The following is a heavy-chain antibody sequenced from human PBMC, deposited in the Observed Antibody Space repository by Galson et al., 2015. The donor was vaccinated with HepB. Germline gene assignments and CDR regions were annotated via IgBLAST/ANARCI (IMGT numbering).Heavy chain of an antibody. CDR1: GFTFSNAW. D-gene: IGHD6-13*01. CDR2: IKSKTDGGTT. V-gene: IGHV3-15*01. J-gene: IGHJ4*02. CDR3: TTRIQQQPQPFDY. Sequence: SLRLSCAASGFTFSNAWMSWVRQAPGKGLEWVGRIKSKTDGGTTDYAAPVKGRFTISRDDSKNTLYLQMNSLKTEDTAVYYCTTRIQQQPQPFDYWGQGTLVTVSS.